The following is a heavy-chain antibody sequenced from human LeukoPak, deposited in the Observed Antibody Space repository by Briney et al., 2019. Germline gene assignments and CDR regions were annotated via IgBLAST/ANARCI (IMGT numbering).Heavy chain of an antibody. CDR2: IKSKTDGGTT. Sequence: GGSLRLSCAASGFTFSNAWMSWVRQAPGKGLEWVGRIKSKTDGGTTDYAAPVKGRFTISRDDSKNTLYLQMNSLKTEDTAVYYSTTAESELLWFGELFYFDYWGQGTLVTVSS. J-gene: IGHJ4*02. CDR1: GFTFSNAW. CDR3: TTAESELLWFGELFYFDY. V-gene: IGHV3-15*01. D-gene: IGHD3-10*01.